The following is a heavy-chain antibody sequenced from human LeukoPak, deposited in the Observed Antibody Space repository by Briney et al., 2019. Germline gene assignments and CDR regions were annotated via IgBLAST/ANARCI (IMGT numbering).Heavy chain of an antibody. CDR2: IKRKADRGTT. D-gene: IGHD3-22*01. J-gene: IGHJ6*03. CDR3: SRVVHENFYDSSGFYLHYFYYYMDV. Sequence: GGSLRLSCATSGFTFGDYPMSWVRQAPGKGLEWVGFIKRKADRGTTEYAASVKGRFIILRDDFKGIAYLQMNNLKSEDTAVYYCSRVVHENFYDSSGFYLHYFYYYMDVWGKGTTVTVSS. CDR1: GFTFGDYP. V-gene: IGHV3-49*04.